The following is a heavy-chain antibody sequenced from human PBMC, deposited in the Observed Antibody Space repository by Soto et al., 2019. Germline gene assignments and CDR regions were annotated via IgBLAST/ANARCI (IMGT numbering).Heavy chain of an antibody. CDR3: ARGRQQYDFPLGYYYYYMDV. CDR2: INYSGST. Sequence: SETLSLTCAVYGGSFSGYYWTWIRQPPGKGLEWIGEINYSGSTNYNPSLKSRVTISVDTSKNQFSLKLSSVTAADTAVYYCARGRQQYDFPLGYYYYYMDVWGKGTTVTVS. CDR1: GGSFSGYY. V-gene: IGHV4-34*01. D-gene: IGHD3-3*01. J-gene: IGHJ6*03.